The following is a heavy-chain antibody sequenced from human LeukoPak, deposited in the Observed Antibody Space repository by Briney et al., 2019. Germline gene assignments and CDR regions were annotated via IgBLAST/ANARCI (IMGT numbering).Heavy chain of an antibody. V-gene: IGHV3-74*01. Sequence: GGSLRLSCAASGFTFSSYWMHWVRQAPGKGLVWVSRISSDESRTNYADSVKGRFTISRDNAKNTVFLQMNSLRAVDTAVYYCARVRAVAVTDVLYYFDYWGQGTLVTVSS. D-gene: IGHD6-19*01. CDR2: ISSDESRT. J-gene: IGHJ4*02. CDR3: ARVRAVAVTDVLYYFDY. CDR1: GFTFSSYW.